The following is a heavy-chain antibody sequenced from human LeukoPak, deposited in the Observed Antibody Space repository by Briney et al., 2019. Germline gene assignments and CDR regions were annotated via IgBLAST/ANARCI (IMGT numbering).Heavy chain of an antibody. CDR1: GYSISSGYY. CDR2: IYHSGST. Sequence: PSETLSLTCTVSGYSISSGYYWGWIRRPPGKGLEWIGSIYHSGSTYYNPSLKSRVTISVDTSKNQFSLKLSSVTAADTAVYYCARRLGSSSWYPSPFDYWGQGTLVTVSS. V-gene: IGHV4-38-2*02. CDR3: ARRLGSSSWYPSPFDY. J-gene: IGHJ4*02. D-gene: IGHD6-13*01.